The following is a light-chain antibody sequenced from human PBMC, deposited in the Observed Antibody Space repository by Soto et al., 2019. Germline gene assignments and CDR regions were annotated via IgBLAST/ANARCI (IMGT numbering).Light chain of an antibody. V-gene: IGKV1-5*01. CDR2: DAS. CDR3: QQYNSYPPT. Sequence: DIQMTQSPSTLSASVGDRVTITCRASQSISSWLAWYQQKPGKAPKLLIYDASSLESGVPSRLSGSGSGTEFTLTISSLQPNDFATYYSQQYNSYPPTFGGGTKVEIK. CDR1: QSISSW. J-gene: IGKJ4*01.